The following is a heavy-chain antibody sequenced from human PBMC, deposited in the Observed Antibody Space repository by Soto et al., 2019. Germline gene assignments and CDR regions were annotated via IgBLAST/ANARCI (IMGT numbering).Heavy chain of an antibody. Sequence: NPSETLSLTCTVSGGSISSGDYYWSWIRQPPGKGLEWIGYIYYSGSTYYNPSLKSRVTISVDTSKNQFSLKLSSVTAADTAVYYCARAHRWTGYYGMDVWGQGTTVTVSS. J-gene: IGHJ6*02. D-gene: IGHD2-15*01. V-gene: IGHV4-30-4*01. CDR2: IYYSGST. CDR3: ARAHRWTGYYGMDV. CDR1: GGSISSGDYY.